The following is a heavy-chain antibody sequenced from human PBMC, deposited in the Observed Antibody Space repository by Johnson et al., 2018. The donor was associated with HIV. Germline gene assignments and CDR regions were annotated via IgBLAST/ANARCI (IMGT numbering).Heavy chain of an antibody. D-gene: IGHD6-13*01. CDR3: VRPAAAGRDDAFDI. CDR2: FTANAGVT. Sequence: VQLVESGGNLVRPGGSLRLSCAPSGFTLSSYALSWVRQAPGKGLEWVSGFTANAGVTYYADSVKGRFTISSDNSKNTRYLQMNSLRAEDTAVYYCVRPAAAGRDDAFDIWGQGTMVTVSS. V-gene: IGHV3-23*04. CDR1: GFTLSSYA. J-gene: IGHJ3*02.